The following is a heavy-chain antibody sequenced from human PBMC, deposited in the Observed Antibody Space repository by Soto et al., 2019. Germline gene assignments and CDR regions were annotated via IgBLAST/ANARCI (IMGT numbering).Heavy chain of an antibody. Sequence: ASVKVSCKSSGYTFTSFDINWVRQATGQGLEWMGWMNPNSGNTGYAQKFQGRVTMTRNTSRSTAYMELSSLRSEDTAPYYWARGRWFEDYYYGRDVWGQGTTVAAAS. CDR2: MNPNSGNT. CDR3: ARGRWFEDYYYGRDV. J-gene: IGHJ6*02. D-gene: IGHD2-15*01. CDR1: GYTFTSFD. V-gene: IGHV1-8*01.